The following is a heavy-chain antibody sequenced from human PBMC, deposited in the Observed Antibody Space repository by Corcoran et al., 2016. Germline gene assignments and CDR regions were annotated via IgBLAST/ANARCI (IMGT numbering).Heavy chain of an antibody. V-gene: IGHV1-46*01. CDR2: INPSGGST. Sequence: QVQLVPSGAEVKKPGASVKVSCKASGYTFTSYYMHWVRQAPGQGLEWMGIINPSGGSTSYAQKFQGRVTMTRDTSTSTVYMELSSLRSEDTAGDYCASARKGPFDPWGQGTLVTVSS. CDR1: GYTFTSYY. D-gene: IGHD2-15*01. CDR3: ASARKGPFDP. J-gene: IGHJ5*02.